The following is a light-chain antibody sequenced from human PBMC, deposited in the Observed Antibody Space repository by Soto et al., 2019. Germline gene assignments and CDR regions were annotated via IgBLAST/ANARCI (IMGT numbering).Light chain of an antibody. V-gene: IGLV1-51*01. CDR1: SSNIGHHY. J-gene: IGLJ2*01. CDR3: GTWDSSLSAVV. CDR2: DND. Sequence: QSVLTQPPSVSAAPGQKVTISCSGSSSNIGHHYVCWYQQLPGTAPKLLIYDNDKRPSGIPDRFSGSKSGTSATLGINGLQTGDEADYYCGTWDSSLSAVVFGGGTKLTVL.